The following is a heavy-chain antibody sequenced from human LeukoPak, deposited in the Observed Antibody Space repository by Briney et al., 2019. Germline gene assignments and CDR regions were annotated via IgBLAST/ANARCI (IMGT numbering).Heavy chain of an antibody. CDR3: AIMRVFRRPNTSNLKFDY. V-gene: IGHV1-8*01. Sequence: GASVKVSCKASGYTFTSYDINWVRQATGQGLEWMGWMNPNSGNTGYAQKFQGRVTMTRNTSISTAYMELSSLRSEDTAVYYCAIMRVFRRPNTSNLKFDYWGQGTLVTVSS. CDR2: MNPNSGNT. CDR1: GYTFTSYD. J-gene: IGHJ4*02. D-gene: IGHD2-8*01.